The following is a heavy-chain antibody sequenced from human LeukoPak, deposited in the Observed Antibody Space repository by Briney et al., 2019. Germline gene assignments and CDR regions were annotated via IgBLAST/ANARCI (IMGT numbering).Heavy chain of an antibody. J-gene: IGHJ4*02. CDR2: ISAGGGST. V-gene: IGHV3-23*01. Sequence: GGSLRLSCAGAGFTFNAYGMSWVANVPTKGLEWVLGISAGGGSTYYAESVKGRFTISRDNSKNTMYLQMNNLRAEDTAIYYCAKDRDCSSTGCYVFANWGQGTLVTVSS. D-gene: IGHD2-2*01. CDR3: AKDRDCSSTGCYVFAN. CDR1: GFTFNAYG.